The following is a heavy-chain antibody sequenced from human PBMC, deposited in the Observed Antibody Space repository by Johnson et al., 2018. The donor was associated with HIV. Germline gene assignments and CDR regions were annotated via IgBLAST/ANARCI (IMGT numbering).Heavy chain of an antibody. CDR1: RFTFSWYW. CDR2: INTAGGST. V-gene: IGHV3-74*01. J-gene: IGHJ3*02. CDR3: AKTYYYDSSGSLDAFDI. Sequence: VQLVESGGDLVQPGGSLRLSCAASRFTFSWYWMHWVRQAPGKGLVWVARINTAGGSTSYVDSVKGRFTVSRDNAKNTLYLQMNSLRAEETAVYYCAKTYYYDSSGSLDAFDIWGQGTMVTVSS. D-gene: IGHD3-22*01.